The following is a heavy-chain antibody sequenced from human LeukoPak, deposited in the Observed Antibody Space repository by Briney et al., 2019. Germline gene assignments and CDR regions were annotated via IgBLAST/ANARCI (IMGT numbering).Heavy chain of an antibody. CDR2: ISGSGGST. CDR1: GSTFSSYA. V-gene: IGHV3-23*01. J-gene: IGHJ4*02. Sequence: GGSLRLSCAASGSTFSSYAMSWVRQAPGKGLEWVSAISGSGGSTYYADSVKGRFTISRDNSKNTLYLQMNSLRAEDTAVYYCAKAMYYYDSSGYYFDYWGQGTLVTVSS. CDR3: AKAMYYYDSSGYYFDY. D-gene: IGHD3-22*01.